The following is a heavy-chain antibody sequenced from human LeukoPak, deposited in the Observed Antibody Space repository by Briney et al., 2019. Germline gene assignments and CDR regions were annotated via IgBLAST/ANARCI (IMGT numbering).Heavy chain of an antibody. V-gene: IGHV3-7*01. Sequence: GGSLRLSFAAPEFIFSTYWMSWVRQAPGKGLEWVATIRQDGSEKHHVDPVRGRFTISRDNAKNSLYLLMNNLRVEDTAVYYCVRGCGRSSCPYYLDVWGKGTMVTVSS. CDR3: VRGCGRSSCPYYLDV. CDR2: IRQDGSEK. CDR1: EFIFSTYW. D-gene: IGHD6-13*01. J-gene: IGHJ6*03.